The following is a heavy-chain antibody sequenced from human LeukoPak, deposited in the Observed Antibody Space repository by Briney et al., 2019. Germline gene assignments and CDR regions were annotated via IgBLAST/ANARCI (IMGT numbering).Heavy chain of an antibody. CDR2: IGPYTGKT. Sequence: ASVKVSCKASGYTFTNFGISWVRQAPGQGLEWMGWIGPYTGKTNYAQKFQGRVTVTTDTSTTTAYMELRSLRSDDTAVYYCARDVDYGDQYYFDYWGQGTLVTVSS. V-gene: IGHV1-18*01. CDR1: GYTFTNFG. D-gene: IGHD4-17*01. J-gene: IGHJ4*02. CDR3: ARDVDYGDQYYFDY.